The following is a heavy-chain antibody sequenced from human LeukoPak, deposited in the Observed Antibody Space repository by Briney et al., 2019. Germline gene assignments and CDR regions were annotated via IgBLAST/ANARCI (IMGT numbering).Heavy chain of an antibody. CDR2: IKKDGSEK. CDR3: ARDLSGVTGYTYGRGIDY. CDR1: GFTFSSYG. D-gene: IGHD5-18*01. Sequence: TGGSLRLSCAASGFTFSSYGMHWVRQAPGKGLEWVANIKKDGSEKYYVDPVKGRFTVSRDNAKTSLYLQMNSLRAEDTAVYYCARDLSGVTGYTYGRGIDYWGQGTLVTVSS. J-gene: IGHJ4*02. V-gene: IGHV3-7*01.